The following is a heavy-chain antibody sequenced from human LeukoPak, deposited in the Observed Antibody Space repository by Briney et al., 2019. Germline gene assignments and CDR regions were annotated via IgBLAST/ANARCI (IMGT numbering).Heavy chain of an antibody. CDR1: GASMSNYY. CDR3: ARDQYHGSGTYAWFDP. CDR2: ISFSGSN. Sequence: SETLSLTCTVAGASMSNYYGSWIRQPPGKKLEWIAYISFSGSNNYNPSFKPRVTTSLDTSKNQFSLKLSSVTAADTALYYCARDQYHGSGTYAWFDPWGQGTLVTVSS. D-gene: IGHD3-10*01. V-gene: IGHV4-59*01. J-gene: IGHJ5*02.